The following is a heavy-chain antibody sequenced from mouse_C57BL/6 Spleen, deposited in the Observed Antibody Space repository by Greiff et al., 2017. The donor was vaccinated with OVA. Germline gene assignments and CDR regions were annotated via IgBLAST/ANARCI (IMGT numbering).Heavy chain of an antibody. CDR2: INPSTGGT. CDR1: GYSFTGYY. V-gene: IGHV1-42*01. CDR3: ARGRYYGSSPYWYFDV. J-gene: IGHJ1*03. Sequence: VQLKQSGPELVKPGASVKISCKASGYSFTGYYMNWVKQSPEKSLEWIGEINPSTGGTTYNQKFKAKATLTVDKSSSTAYMQLKSLTSEDSAVDYCARGRYYGSSPYWYFDVWGTGTTVTVSS. D-gene: IGHD1-1*01.